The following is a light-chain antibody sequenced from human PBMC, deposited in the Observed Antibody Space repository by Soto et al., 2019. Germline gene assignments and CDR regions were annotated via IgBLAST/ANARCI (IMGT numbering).Light chain of an antibody. CDR3: QQYDNLPLFT. V-gene: IGKV1-33*01. J-gene: IGKJ3*01. CDR1: QDISNY. CDR2: DAS. Sequence: DIQMTQSPSSLSASVGDRVTITCQASQDISNYLNWYQQKPGKAPKLLIYDASNLETGVPSRFSGSGSGTDFTFTISSLQPEDFATYYCQQYDNLPLFTFGPGTKVEIK.